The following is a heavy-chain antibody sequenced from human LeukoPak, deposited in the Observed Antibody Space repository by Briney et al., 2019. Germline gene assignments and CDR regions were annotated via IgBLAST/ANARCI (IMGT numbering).Heavy chain of an antibody. CDR2: ISSSGTTM. CDR3: ARDSYFGSGSYYDS. J-gene: IGHJ4*02. Sequence: PGGSLRLSCAASGFTLSSYEMNWVRQAPGKGLEWVAYISSSGTTMYYADSVKGRFTISRDNAKTSLYLQMNNLRAEDTAVYYCARDSYFGSGSYYDSWGQGTLVTVSS. V-gene: IGHV3-48*03. D-gene: IGHD3-10*01. CDR1: GFTLSSYE.